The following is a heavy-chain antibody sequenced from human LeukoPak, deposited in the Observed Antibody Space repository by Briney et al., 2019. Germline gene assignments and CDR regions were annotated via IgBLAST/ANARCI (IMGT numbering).Heavy chain of an antibody. J-gene: IGHJ4*02. Sequence: GGSLRPSCAASGFTFRSSAMSWVRQAPGKGPEWVSAISGSGDSTYYADSVKGRFTISRDNSKNTLYLQMNTLRAEDTAVYYCAKVDATYGSGSYYPWVYWGQGTLVTVSS. V-gene: IGHV3-23*01. CDR2: ISGSGDST. CDR1: GFTFRSSA. D-gene: IGHD3-10*01. CDR3: AKVDATYGSGSYYPWVY.